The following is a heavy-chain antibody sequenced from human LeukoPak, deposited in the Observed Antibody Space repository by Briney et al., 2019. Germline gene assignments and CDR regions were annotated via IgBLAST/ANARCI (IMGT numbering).Heavy chain of an antibody. CDR3: ARGDGSSPGAYYGMDV. CDR1: GYTFTTYY. J-gene: IGHJ6*02. CDR2: INPSGGST. V-gene: IGHV1-46*01. D-gene: IGHD1-26*01. Sequence: WASVKVSCKASGYTFTTYYIHGVRQAPGQGLEWIGIINPSGGSTSYAQKFQGRVTMTRDTSTSTVYMELSSLRSEDTAVYHCARGDGSSPGAYYGMDVWGQGTTVTVSS.